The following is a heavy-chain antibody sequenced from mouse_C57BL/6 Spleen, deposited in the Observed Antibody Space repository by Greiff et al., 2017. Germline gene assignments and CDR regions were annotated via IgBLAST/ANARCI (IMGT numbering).Heavy chain of an antibody. J-gene: IGHJ4*01. Sequence: QVQLQQPGAELVKPGASVKLSCKASGYTFTSYWMHWVKQRPGQGLEWIGMIHPNSGSTNYNEKFKSKATLTVDKSSSTAYMQLSSLTSEDSAVYYCASPIYYGTRYSMDYGGQGTSVTVSS. D-gene: IGHD2-1*01. CDR1: GYTFTSYW. CDR2: IHPNSGST. V-gene: IGHV1-64*01. CDR3: ASPIYYGTRYSMDY.